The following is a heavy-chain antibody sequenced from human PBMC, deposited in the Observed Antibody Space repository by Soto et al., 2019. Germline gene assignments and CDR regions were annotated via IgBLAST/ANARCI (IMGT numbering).Heavy chain of an antibody. J-gene: IGHJ4*02. CDR1: GFTFGDCA. Sequence: GGSLRLSCTTSGFTFGDCAVSWVRQAPGKGLEWVGFIRNKAFGGTTEYAASVKGRFTISRDDSRSIAYLQMNSLKTEDTAMYYCIRSPYYDISTAAPYYFDYWGQGTPVTVSS. CDR3: IRSPYYDISTAAPYYFDY. V-gene: IGHV3-49*04. D-gene: IGHD3-9*01. CDR2: IRNKAFGGTT.